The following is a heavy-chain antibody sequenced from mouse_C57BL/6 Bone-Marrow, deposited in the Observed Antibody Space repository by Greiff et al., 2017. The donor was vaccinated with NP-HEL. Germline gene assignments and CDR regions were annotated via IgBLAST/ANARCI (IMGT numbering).Heavy chain of an antibody. CDR3: ARNNIPFAY. CDR1: GFSLTSYG. V-gene: IGHV2-2*01. CDR2: IWSGGST. J-gene: IGHJ3*01. Sequence: VQLQESGPGLVQPSQSLPITCTVSGFSLTSYGVHWVRQSPGKGLEWLGVIWSGGSTDYNAAFISRLSISKDNSKSQVFFKMNSLQADDTAIYYCARNNIPFAYWGQGTLVTVSA.